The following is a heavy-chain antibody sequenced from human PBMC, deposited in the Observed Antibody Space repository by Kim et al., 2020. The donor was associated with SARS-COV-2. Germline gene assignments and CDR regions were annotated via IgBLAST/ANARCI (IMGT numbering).Heavy chain of an antibody. CDR3: ARARRPYWYFDL. CDR2: INPNSGGT. CDR1: GYTFTGYY. Sequence: ASVKVSCKASGYTFTGYYMHWVRQAPGQGLEWMERINPNSGGTNYAQKFQGRVTMTRDTSISTAYMELSRLKSDDTAVYYCARARRPYWYFDLWGRGTLVTVSS. D-gene: IGHD6-25*01. V-gene: IGHV1-2*06. J-gene: IGHJ2*01.